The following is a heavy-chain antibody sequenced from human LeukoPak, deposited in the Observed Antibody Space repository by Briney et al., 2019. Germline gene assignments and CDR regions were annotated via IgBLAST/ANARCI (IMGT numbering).Heavy chain of an antibody. D-gene: IGHD6-19*01. Sequence: PGGSLRLSCAASGFTFSSYAMSWVRQAPGKGLEGVSAISGSGGSTYYADSVKGRFTISRDNSKNTLYMQMNSLRDEDTAVYYCAKDGYSSGWRVSNWFDPWGQGTLVTVSS. CDR3: AKDGYSSGWRVSNWFDP. CDR2: ISGSGGST. CDR1: GFTFSSYA. V-gene: IGHV3-23*01. J-gene: IGHJ5*02.